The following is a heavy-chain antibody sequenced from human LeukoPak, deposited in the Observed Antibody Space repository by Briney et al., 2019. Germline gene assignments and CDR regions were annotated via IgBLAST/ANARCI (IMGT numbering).Heavy chain of an antibody. CDR1: GVSISSYY. CDR2: IYTSGST. J-gene: IGHJ6*03. D-gene: IGHD3-10*01. V-gene: IGHV4-4*07. Sequence: SETLSLTCTVSGVSISSYYWSWLRQPAGKGLEWIGRIYTSGSTNYNPSLKSRVTMSVDTSKNQFSLKLSSVTAADTAVYYCASSPLWVSYYYMDVWGKGTTVTVSS. CDR3: ASSPLWVSYYYMDV.